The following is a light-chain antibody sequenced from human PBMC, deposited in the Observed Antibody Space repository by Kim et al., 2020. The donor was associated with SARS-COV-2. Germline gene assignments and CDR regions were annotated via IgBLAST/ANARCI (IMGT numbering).Light chain of an antibody. J-gene: IGKJ2*01. CDR2: GAS. CDR1: QSLSSNY. CDR3: HQYDTSPQT. V-gene: IGKV3-20*01. Sequence: EIVLTQSPGTLSLSPGERATLSCGASQSLSSNYFAWYQQKPGQAPSLLIFGASTRATDIPDRFSGSGSGTDFTLTISRLEPEDSAVYYCHQYDTSPQTFGQGTKLEI.